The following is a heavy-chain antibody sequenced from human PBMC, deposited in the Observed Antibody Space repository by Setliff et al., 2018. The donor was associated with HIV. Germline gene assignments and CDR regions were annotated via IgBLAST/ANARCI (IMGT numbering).Heavy chain of an antibody. D-gene: IGHD4-17*01. Sequence: GASVKVSCKASGYNFFSYGISWVQQAPGQGLEWMGWISTFDGNTDYAQNVQDRVTMTTDTSTSTVYMELRSLRSDDTAVYYCARVPGDYGDNPIDYWGQGTLVTVSS. CDR1: GYNFFSYG. V-gene: IGHV1-18*01. CDR3: ARVPGDYGDNPIDY. CDR2: ISTFDGNT. J-gene: IGHJ4*02.